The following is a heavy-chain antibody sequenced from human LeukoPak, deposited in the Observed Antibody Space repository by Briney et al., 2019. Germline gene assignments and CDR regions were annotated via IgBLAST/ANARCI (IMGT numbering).Heavy chain of an antibody. J-gene: IGHJ6*03. V-gene: IGHV3-7*01. CDR2: IKQDGSEK. CDR1: GFTFSSYW. Sequence: GGSLRLSCAASGFTFSSYWMSWVRQAPGKGLEWVANIKQDGSEKYYVDSVNPRFTISTHNAKNSLYLQMNSLRAEDTAVYYCARLPGYSSSWYEYYYYYYYMDVWGKGTTVTVSS. D-gene: IGHD6-13*01. CDR3: ARLPGYSSSWYEYYYYYYYMDV.